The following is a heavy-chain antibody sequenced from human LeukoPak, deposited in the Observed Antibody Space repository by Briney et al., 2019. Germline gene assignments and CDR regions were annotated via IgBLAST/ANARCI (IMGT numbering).Heavy chain of an antibody. CDR3: ARVILETGYSSGDDY. D-gene: IGHD6-19*01. V-gene: IGHV1-18*01. J-gene: IGHJ4*02. CDR2: ISAYNGNI. Sequence: GASVKVSCKASGYTFTSYGISWVRQAPGQGLEWMGWISAYNGNINYAQKLQGRVTMTTDTSTSTAYMELRSLRSDDTAVYYCARVILETGYSSGDDYWGQGTLVTVSS. CDR1: GYTFTSYG.